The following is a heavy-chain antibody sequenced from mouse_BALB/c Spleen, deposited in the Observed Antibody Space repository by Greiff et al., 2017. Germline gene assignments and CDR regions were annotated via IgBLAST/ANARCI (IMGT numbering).Heavy chain of an antibody. J-gene: IGHJ3*01. Sequence: VHVKQSGAELVKPGASVKLSCTASGFNIKDTYMHWVKQRPEQGLEWIGRIDPANGNTKYDPKFQGKATITADTSSNTAYLQLSSLTSEDTAVYYCARSLANWAWFAYWGQGTLVTVSA. CDR2: IDPANGNT. V-gene: IGHV14-3*02. CDR1: GFNIKDTY. D-gene: IGHD4-1*01. CDR3: ARSLANWAWFAY.